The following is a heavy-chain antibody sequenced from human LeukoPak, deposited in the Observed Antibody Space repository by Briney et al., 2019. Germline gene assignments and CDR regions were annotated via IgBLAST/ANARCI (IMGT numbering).Heavy chain of an antibody. CDR1: GYTSTRYV. Sequence: ASVKVSCKTSGYTSTRYVGSCVRQAPGQRLEWMGWISTYNYNTNYAQKFRGRVTMTRDTSTSTVYMELRSLRSEDTAIYYCARLVDTAMALPDYWGQGTLVTVSS. J-gene: IGHJ4*02. D-gene: IGHD5-18*01. V-gene: IGHV1-18*01. CDR2: ISTYNYNT. CDR3: ARLVDTAMALPDY.